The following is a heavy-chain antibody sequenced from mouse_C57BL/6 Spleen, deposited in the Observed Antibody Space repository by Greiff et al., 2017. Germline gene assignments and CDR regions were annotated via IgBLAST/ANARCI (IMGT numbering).Heavy chain of an antibody. Sequence: EVQLQQSGGGLVKPGGSLKLSCAASGFTFSDYGMHWVRQAPEKGLEWVAYISSGSSTIYYADTVKGRFTISRDNAKNTLFLQMTSLRSEDTAMYYCARPWLDYAMDYWGQGTSVTVSS. CDR3: ARPWLDYAMDY. CDR1: GFTFSDYG. CDR2: ISSGSSTI. D-gene: IGHD2-2*01. J-gene: IGHJ4*01. V-gene: IGHV5-17*01.